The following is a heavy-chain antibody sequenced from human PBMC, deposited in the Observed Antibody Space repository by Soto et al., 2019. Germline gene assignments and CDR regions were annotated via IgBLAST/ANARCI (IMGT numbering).Heavy chain of an antibody. Sequence: GGSLRLSCEASGFIFSSYSTNWVRQAPGKGLEWVSYISSSSSTIYYADSVKGRFTISRDNAKNSLYLQMNSLRDEDTAVYYCARDGGSSGYWDAFDIWGQGTMVTVSS. V-gene: IGHV3-48*02. J-gene: IGHJ3*02. D-gene: IGHD3-22*01. CDR2: ISSSSSTI. CDR1: GFIFSSYS. CDR3: ARDGGSSGYWDAFDI.